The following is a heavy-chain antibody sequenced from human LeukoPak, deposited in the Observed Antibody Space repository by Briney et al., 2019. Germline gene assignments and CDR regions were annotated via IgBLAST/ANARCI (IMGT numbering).Heavy chain of an antibody. D-gene: IGHD3-9*01. CDR2: IYSGGST. J-gene: IGHJ4*02. V-gene: IGHV3-53*01. Sequence: GGSLRLSCAASGFTVSGNYMSWVRQAPGKGLEWVSVIYSGGSTYYADSVKGRFTISRDNSKNTLYLQMNSLRAEDTAVYYCARVDILNYFDYWGQGTLVTVSS. CDR1: GFTVSGNY. CDR3: ARVDILNYFDY.